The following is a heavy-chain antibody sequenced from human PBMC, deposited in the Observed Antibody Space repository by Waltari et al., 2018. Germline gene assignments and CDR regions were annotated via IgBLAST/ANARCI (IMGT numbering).Heavy chain of an antibody. CDR1: GYTFTGYH. CDR2: SNPNSGVT. J-gene: IGHJ4*02. V-gene: IGHV1-2*02. CDR3: ARVASYSSSSRPIDY. D-gene: IGHD6-6*01. Sequence: QVQLVQSGAEVKKPGASVKVSCKASGYTFTGYHMHWVRQAPGQGLEWMGWSNPNSGVTNYAQKFQGRVTMTRDTSISTAYMELSSLRSDDTAVYYCARVASYSSSSRPIDYWGQGTLVTVSS.